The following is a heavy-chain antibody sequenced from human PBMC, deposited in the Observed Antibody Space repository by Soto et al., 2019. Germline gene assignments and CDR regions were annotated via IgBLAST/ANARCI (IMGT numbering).Heavy chain of an antibody. J-gene: IGHJ4*02. CDR1: GGSISSGGYY. V-gene: IGHV4-31*03. CDR2: IYYSGST. CDR3: ARDRRHDYRSGYPDY. D-gene: IGHD3-3*01. Sequence: SETLSLTCTVSGGSISSGGYYWSWIRQHPGKGLEWIGYIYYSGSTYYNPSLKSRVTISVDTSKNQFSLKLSSVTAADTAVYYCARDRRHDYRSGYPDYWGQGTMVSASS.